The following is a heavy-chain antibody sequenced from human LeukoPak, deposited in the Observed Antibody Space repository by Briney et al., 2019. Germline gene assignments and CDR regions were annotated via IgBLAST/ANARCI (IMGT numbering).Heavy chain of an antibody. J-gene: IGHJ4*02. D-gene: IGHD6-13*01. CDR1: GGSFSRYA. CDR2: IIPILGIA. Sequence: SVKVSCKASGGSFSRYAISWVRQAPGQGLEWMGRIIPILGIANYAQKFQGRVTITADKSTSTAYMELSSLRSEDTAVYYCARARSAYSSSWYYWGQGTLVTVSS. CDR3: ARARSAYSSSWYY. V-gene: IGHV1-69*04.